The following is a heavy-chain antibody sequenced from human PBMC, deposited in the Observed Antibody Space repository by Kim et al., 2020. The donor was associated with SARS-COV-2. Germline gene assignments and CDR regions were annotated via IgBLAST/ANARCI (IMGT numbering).Heavy chain of an antibody. CDR1: GYTFTSYY. CDR3: ARDSHSPYCSGGSCLGGYFDY. CDR2: INPSGGST. Sequence: ASVKVSCKASGYTFTSYYMHWVRQAPGQGLEWMGIINPSGGSTSYAQKFQGRVTMTRDTSTSTVYMELSSLRSEDTAVYYCARDSHSPYCSGGSCLGGYFDYWGQGTLVTVSS. J-gene: IGHJ4*02. D-gene: IGHD2-15*01. V-gene: IGHV1-46*01.